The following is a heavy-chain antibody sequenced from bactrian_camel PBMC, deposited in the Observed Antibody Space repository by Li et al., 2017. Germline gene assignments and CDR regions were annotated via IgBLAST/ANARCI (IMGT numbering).Heavy chain of an antibody. CDR1: GMGRVKYC. CDR2: IDEDGGT. CDR3: AARSFRFCVGGTLRVSDYNY. J-gene: IGHJ4*01. Sequence: VQLVESGGGSVQAGGSLKLSCEYSGMGRVKYCMGWLRQVSGGEVKGVASIDEDGGTTYADSVKGRFTISKDNAKNTLYLEMTALKPEDSSVYICAARSFRFCVGGTLRVSDYNYWGQGTQVTVS. D-gene: IGHD7*01. V-gene: IGHV3S9*01.